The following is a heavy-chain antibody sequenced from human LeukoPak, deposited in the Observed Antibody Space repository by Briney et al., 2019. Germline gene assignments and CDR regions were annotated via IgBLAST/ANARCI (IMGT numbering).Heavy chain of an antibody. CDR1: GGTFSSYA. V-gene: IGHV1-69*13. CDR3: ARQTGIVVPAAMRGWFDP. J-gene: IGHJ5*02. CDR2: IIPIFGTA. D-gene: IGHD2-2*01. Sequence: SVKVSCKASGGTFSSYAISWVRQAPGQGLEWMGGIIPIFGTANYAQKFQGRVTITADESTSTAYMELSSLRSEDTAVHYCARQTGIVVPAAMRGWFDPWGQGTLVTVSS.